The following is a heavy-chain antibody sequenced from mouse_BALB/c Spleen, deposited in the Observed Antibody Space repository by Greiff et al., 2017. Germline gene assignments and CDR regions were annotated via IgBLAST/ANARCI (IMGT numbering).Heavy chain of an antibody. CDR1: GYTFTSYW. D-gene: IGHD2-4*01. J-gene: IGHJ4*01. CDR3: ARWDYDDFYAMDY. Sequence: VQLQQSGAELARPGASVKLSCKASGYTFTSYWMQWVKQRPGQGLEWIGAIYPGDGDTRYTQKFKGKATLTADKSSSTAYMQLSSLASEDSAVYYCARWDYDDFYAMDYWGQGTSVTVSS. V-gene: IGHV1-87*01. CDR2: IYPGDGDT.